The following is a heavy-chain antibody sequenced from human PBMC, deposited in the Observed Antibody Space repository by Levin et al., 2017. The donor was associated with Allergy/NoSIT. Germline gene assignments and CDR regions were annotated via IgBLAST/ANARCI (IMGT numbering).Heavy chain of an antibody. J-gene: IGHJ3*02. V-gene: IGHV2-5*02. D-gene: IGHD4-17*01. Sequence: ESGPTLVKPTQTLTLTCTFSGFSLSTSGVGVGWIRPPPGKALEWLALIYWDDDKRYSPSLKSRLTITKDTSKNQVVLTMTNMDPVDTATYYCALRTTTHAFDIWGQGTMVTVSS. CDR2: IYWDDDK. CDR1: GFSLSTSGVG. CDR3: ALRTTTHAFDI.